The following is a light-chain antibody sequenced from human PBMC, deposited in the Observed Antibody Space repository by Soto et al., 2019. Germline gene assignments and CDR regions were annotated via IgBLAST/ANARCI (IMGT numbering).Light chain of an antibody. CDR1: QSVSSN. CDR3: QQYNNWPPL. CDR2: GAS. Sequence: ERVMTQSPATLSVSPGERATLSCRASQSVSSNLAWYQQKPGQAPRLLIYGASTRATGIPARFSGSGSGTEFTLTISSLQSEDFAVYYCQQYNNWPPLFGGGTKVEIK. V-gene: IGKV3-15*01. J-gene: IGKJ4*01.